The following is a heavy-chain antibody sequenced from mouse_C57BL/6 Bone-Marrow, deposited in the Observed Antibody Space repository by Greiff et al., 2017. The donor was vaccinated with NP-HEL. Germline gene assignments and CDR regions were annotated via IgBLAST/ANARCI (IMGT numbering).Heavy chain of an antibody. D-gene: IGHD1-1*01. CDR1: GYTFTSYG. V-gene: IGHV1-81*01. J-gene: IGHJ2*01. CDR2: IYPRSGNT. Sequence: QVHVKQSGAELARPGASVKLSCKASGYTFTSYGISWVKQRTGQGLEWIGEIYPRSGNTYYNEKFKGKATLTADKSSSTAYMELRSLTSEDSAVYFCARYPYYYGSSYFDYWGQGTTLTVSS. CDR3: ARYPYYYGSSYFDY.